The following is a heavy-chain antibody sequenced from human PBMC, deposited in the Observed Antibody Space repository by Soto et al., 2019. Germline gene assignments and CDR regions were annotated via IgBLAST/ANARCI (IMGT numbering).Heavy chain of an antibody. D-gene: IGHD3-22*01. Sequence: ASVKVCCKASGYTFTIYGISWVRQAPGQGLEWMGWISAYNGNTNYAQNVQGRVTMSTDNSASTAHMQLRSLSSDDTAVYYCARDRDYYDSSDYAFDIWGQGTMVTVSS. V-gene: IGHV1-18*01. CDR1: GYTFTIYG. CDR2: ISAYNGNT. CDR3: ARDRDYYDSSDYAFDI. J-gene: IGHJ3*02.